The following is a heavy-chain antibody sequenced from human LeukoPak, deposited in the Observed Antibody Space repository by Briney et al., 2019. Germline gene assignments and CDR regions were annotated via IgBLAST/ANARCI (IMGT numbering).Heavy chain of an antibody. CDR1: GGTFSSYT. J-gene: IGHJ4*02. CDR2: IIPILGIA. CDR3: ARLNCGGGGCYGGGFDY. D-gene: IGHD2-15*01. V-gene: IGHV1-69*02. Sequence: SVKVSCKASGGTFSSYTISWVRQAPGQGLEWMGRIIPILGIANYAQKFQGRVTITADKSTSTAYMELSSLRSEDTAVYYCARLNCGGGGCYGGGFDYWGQGTLVTVSS.